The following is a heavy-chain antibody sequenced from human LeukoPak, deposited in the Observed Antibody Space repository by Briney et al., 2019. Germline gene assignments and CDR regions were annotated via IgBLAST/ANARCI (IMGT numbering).Heavy chain of an antibody. V-gene: IGHV3-66*01. CDR2: IYGGGST. D-gene: IGHD4-17*01. Sequence: GGSLRLSCAVSGSTVSSNYMSWVRQAPGKGLEWVSVIYGGGSTYYADSVKGRFTISRDNSKNMLYLQMNSLRAEDTAVYYCARAPMTTVTTSDYWGQGTLVTVSS. CDR3: ARAPMTTVTTSDY. CDR1: GSTVSSNY. J-gene: IGHJ4*02.